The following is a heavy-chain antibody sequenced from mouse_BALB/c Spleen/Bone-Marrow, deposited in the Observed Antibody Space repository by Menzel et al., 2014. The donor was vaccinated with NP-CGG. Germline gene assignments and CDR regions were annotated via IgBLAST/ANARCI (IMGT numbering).Heavy chain of an antibody. D-gene: IGHD1-1*01. J-gene: IGHJ4*01. Sequence: EVNLVESGGGLVKPGGSLKLSCAASGFAFSSYDMSWVRQTPEKRLEWVAYISSGGGSTYYPDTVKGRFTISRDNAKNTLYLQMSSLKSEDTAMYYCASPLYYYGSSPFYAMDYWGQGTSVTVSS. V-gene: IGHV5-12-1*01. CDR3: ASPLYYYGSSPFYAMDY. CDR1: GFAFSSYD. CDR2: ISSGGGST.